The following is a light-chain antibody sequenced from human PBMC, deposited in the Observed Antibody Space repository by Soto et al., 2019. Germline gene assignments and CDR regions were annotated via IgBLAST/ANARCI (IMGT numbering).Light chain of an antibody. V-gene: IGKV1-27*01. CDR1: QGISHY. J-gene: IGKJ1*01. CDR3: QKYDRVPGT. Sequence: DIQMTQSPSSLSASGGDRVSITCRASQGISHYLAWYQQKPGKVPKLLISEASTLQSGVPSRFSGSGSGTDFTLTISSLQPEDVATYYCQKYDRVPGTFGQGTKVEI. CDR2: EAS.